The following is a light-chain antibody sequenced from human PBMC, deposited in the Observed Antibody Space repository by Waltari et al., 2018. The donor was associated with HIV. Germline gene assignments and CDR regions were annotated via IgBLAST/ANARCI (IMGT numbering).Light chain of an antibody. CDR1: QGIGNY. V-gene: IGKV1-27*01. CDR3: QMYSRAPRT. CDR2: GAS. J-gene: IGKJ1*01. Sequence: DIQMTQSPSSLSASVGDRVTITCRASQGIGNYLAWYQQKPGKSPELLTHGASTLHSGAPSRFSGRGSGTYFTLTITSLQPEDAASYFCQMYSRAPRTFGHGTKVEIK.